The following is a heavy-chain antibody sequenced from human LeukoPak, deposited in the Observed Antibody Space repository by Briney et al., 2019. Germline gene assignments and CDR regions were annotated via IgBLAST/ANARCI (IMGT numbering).Heavy chain of an antibody. CDR1: GFTFDDYA. Sequence: GRSLRLSCAASGFTFDDYAMHWVRQAPGKGLEWVSGISWNSGSIGYADSVKGRFTISRDNAKNSLYLQMNSLRAEDTASYYCAKDLRYDSSGHLDYLGQGTLVTVSS. V-gene: IGHV3-9*01. CDR3: AKDLRYDSSGHLDY. J-gene: IGHJ4*02. D-gene: IGHD3-22*01. CDR2: ISWNSGSI.